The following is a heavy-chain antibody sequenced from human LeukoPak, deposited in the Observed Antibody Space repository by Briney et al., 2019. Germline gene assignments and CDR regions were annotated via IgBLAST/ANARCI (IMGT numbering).Heavy chain of an antibody. J-gene: IGHJ4*02. CDR3: ARGTLYSGWSYYFDY. D-gene: IGHD6-19*01. CDR2: VYYSGTT. CDR1: GGSISSSSYY. Sequence: SETLSLTCTVSGGSISSSSYYWGWIRQPPGKALEWIGSVYYSGTTSYNPSLKSRVTISVDMSKNHFSLRLSSVTAADTAMYYCARGTLYSGWSYYFDYWGQGSRVTVSS. V-gene: IGHV4-39*07.